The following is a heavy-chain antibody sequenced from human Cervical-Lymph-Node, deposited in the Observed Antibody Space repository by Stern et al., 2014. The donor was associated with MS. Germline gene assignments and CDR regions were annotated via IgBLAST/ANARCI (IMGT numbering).Heavy chain of an antibody. Sequence: VQLEESGAEVKKPGSSGKVSCKASGGTFSSYAISWVRPAPGQGLEWMGGIIPIFGTANYAQKFQGRVTITADESTSTAYMELISLRSEDTAVYYCARGMRRDTEIDYWGQGTLVTVSS. D-gene: IGHD1-14*01. CDR1: GGTFSSYA. J-gene: IGHJ4*02. CDR2: IIPIFGTA. CDR3: ARGMRRDTEIDY. V-gene: IGHV1-69*01.